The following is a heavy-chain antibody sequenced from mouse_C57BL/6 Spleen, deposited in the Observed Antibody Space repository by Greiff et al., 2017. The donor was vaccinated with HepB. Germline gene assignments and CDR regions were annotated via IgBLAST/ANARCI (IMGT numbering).Heavy chain of an antibody. V-gene: IGHV3-6*01. Sequence: VQLQQSGPGLVKPSQSLSLTCSVTGYSITSGYYWNWIRQFPGNKLEWMGYISYDGSNNYNPSLKNRISITRDTSKNQFFLKLNSVTTEDTATYYCARDHVVTGYAMDYWGQGTSVTVSS. J-gene: IGHJ4*01. CDR2: ISYDGSN. CDR1: GYSITSGYY. D-gene: IGHD2-2*01. CDR3: ARDHVVTGYAMDY.